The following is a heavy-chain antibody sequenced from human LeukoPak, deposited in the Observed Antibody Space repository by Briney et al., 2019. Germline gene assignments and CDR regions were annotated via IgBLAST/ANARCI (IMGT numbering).Heavy chain of an antibody. CDR2: IYYSGST. D-gene: IGHD6-19*01. CDR1: GGSISSYY. J-gene: IGHJ1*01. V-gene: IGHV4-59*01. Sequence: SETLSLTCTVSGGSISSYYWSWIRQPPGKGLEWIGYIYYSGSTNYNPSLKSRVTISVDTSMNQFSLKLSSVTAADTAVYYCASAGSSGWLYFQHWGQGTLVTVSS. CDR3: ASAGSSGWLYFQH.